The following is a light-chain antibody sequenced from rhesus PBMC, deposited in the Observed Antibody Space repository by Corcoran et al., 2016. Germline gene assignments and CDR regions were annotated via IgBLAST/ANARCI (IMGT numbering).Light chain of an antibody. CDR3: QQYNNRRT. CDR1: QSVGSN. CDR2: DAS. Sequence: ETVVTQSPATLSLSPGERATLSCRASQSVGSNLAWYQQKPGPAPNLLIYDASSRATGIPDRFSCSGSGTEFTLTSRSLEPEDVGVYHCQQYNNRRTFGQGTKVEIK. J-gene: IGKJ1*01. V-gene: IGKV3-42*02.